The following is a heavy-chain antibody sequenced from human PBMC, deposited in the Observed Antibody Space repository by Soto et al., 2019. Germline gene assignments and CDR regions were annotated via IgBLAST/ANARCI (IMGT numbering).Heavy chain of an antibody. V-gene: IGHV4-59*08. J-gene: IGHJ5*02. CDR1: GGSISSYY. CDR2: IYYSGST. Sequence: SETLSLTCTVFGGSISSYYWSWIRQPPGKGLEWIGYIYYSGSTNYNPSLKSRVTISVDTSKNQFSLKLSSVTAADTAVYYCARGLYCSSTSCYEGGTCFEPWGQGTLVTVSS. CDR3: ARGLYCSSTSCYEGGTCFEP. D-gene: IGHD2-2*01.